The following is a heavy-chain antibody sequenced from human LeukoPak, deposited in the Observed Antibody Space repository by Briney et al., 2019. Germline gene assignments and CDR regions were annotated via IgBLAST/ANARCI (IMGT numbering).Heavy chain of an antibody. J-gene: IGHJ3*02. Sequence: SQTLSLTCTVSGGSISSGGYYWSWIRQPPGKGLEWIGYIYYSGSTNYNPSLKSRVTISVDTSKNQFSLKLSSVTAADTAVYYCARDSSGYFDDAFDIWGQGTMVTVSS. V-gene: IGHV4-61*08. CDR3: ARDSSGYFDDAFDI. CDR1: GGSISSGGYY. CDR2: IYYSGST. D-gene: IGHD3-22*01.